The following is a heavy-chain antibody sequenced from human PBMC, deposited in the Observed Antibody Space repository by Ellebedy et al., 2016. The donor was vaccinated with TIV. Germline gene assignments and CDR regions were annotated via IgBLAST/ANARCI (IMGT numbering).Heavy chain of an antibody. D-gene: IGHD4-17*01. V-gene: IGHV1-69*04. J-gene: IGHJ4*02. CDR2: IIPILGIA. Sequence: SVKVSXKASGGTFSSYAISWVRQAPGQGLEWMGRIIPILGIANYAQKFQGRVTITADKSTSTAYMELRSLRSDDTAVYYCARDLYGVYDYWGQGTLVTVSS. CDR1: GGTFSSYA. CDR3: ARDLYGVYDY.